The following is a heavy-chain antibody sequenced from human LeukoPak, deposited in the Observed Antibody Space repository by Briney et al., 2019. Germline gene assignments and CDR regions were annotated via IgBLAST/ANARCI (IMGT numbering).Heavy chain of an antibody. CDR1: GYTFTSYA. Sequence: GASVKVSCKASGYTFTSYAMHWVRQAPGQRLEWMGWINAGNGNTKYSQRFQGRVTITRDTSASTAYMELSSLRSEDTAVYYCARGPPYDILTGQSKVWYFDLWGRGTLVTVSS. CDR2: INAGNGNT. J-gene: IGHJ2*01. CDR3: ARGPPYDILTGQSKVWYFDL. D-gene: IGHD3-9*01. V-gene: IGHV1-3*01.